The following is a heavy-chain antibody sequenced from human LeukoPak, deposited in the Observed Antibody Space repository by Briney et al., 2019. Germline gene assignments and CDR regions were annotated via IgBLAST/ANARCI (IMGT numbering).Heavy chain of an antibody. D-gene: IGHD3-3*01. CDR3: ARDRTYDFWSGPGPYYFDY. CDR2: ISSSSSYI. CDR1: GFTFSSYS. V-gene: IGHV3-21*01. Sequence: GGSLRLSCAASGFTFSSYSMNWVRQAPGKGLEWVSSISSSSSYIYYADSVKGRFTISRDNAKNSLYLQMNSLRAEDTAVYYCARDRTYDFWSGPGPYYFDYWGQGTLVTVSS. J-gene: IGHJ4*02.